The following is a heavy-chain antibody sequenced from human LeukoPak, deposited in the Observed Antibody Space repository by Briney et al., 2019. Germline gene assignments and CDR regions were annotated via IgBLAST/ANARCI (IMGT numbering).Heavy chain of an antibody. CDR1: GFTFSSYG. CDR3: ARDTDDYGAY. Sequence: GGSLRLSCAASGFTFSSYGMHWVRQAPGKGLEWVAVISYDGSNKYYANSVKGRFTISRDNSKNSLYLRMNSLRAEDTAVYYCARDTDDYGAYWGQGTLVTVSS. CDR2: ISYDGSNK. J-gene: IGHJ4*02. V-gene: IGHV3-30*03.